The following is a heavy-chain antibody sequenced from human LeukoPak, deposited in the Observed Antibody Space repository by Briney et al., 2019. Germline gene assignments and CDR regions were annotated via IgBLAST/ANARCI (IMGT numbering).Heavy chain of an antibody. Sequence: GGSLRLSCAASGFTFSSYGMHWVRQAPGKGLEWVAVISYDGSNKYYADSVKGRFTISRDNSKNTLYLQMNSLRAEDTAVYYYAKPRDGYNSWYYFDYWGQGTLVAVSS. CDR2: ISYDGSNK. CDR1: GFTFSSYG. V-gene: IGHV3-30*18. J-gene: IGHJ4*02. D-gene: IGHD5-24*01. CDR3: AKPRDGYNSWYYFDY.